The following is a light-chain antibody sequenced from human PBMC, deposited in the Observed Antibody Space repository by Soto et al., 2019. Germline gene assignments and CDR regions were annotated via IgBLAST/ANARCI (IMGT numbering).Light chain of an antibody. CDR3: QQYNDNWT. V-gene: IGKV1-5*03. CDR1: QSISSW. J-gene: IGKJ1*01. Sequence: EIQMTRSPSTLSASVGDRVTITCRASQSISSWLAWYQQKPGTAPNLLIYKASTLQSGVPSRFSGSGSGTEFTLTISSLQPDDSATYYCQQYNDNWTFGQGTKV. CDR2: KAS.